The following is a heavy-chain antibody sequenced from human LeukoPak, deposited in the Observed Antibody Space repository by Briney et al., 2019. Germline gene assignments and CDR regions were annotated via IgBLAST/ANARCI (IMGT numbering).Heavy chain of an antibody. V-gene: IGHV1-69*13. CDR2: IIPIFGPA. Sequence: GASVKVSCKASGGTFSSYAISWVRQAPGQGLEWMGGIIPIFGPANYSQTFQGRVTITADESTSTAYMELNSLRSEDTAVYFCAREEYTQASGGYYNPLDYWGQGTLVTVSS. D-gene: IGHD3-10*01. CDR3: AREEYTQASGGYYNPLDY. CDR1: GGTFSSYA. J-gene: IGHJ4*02.